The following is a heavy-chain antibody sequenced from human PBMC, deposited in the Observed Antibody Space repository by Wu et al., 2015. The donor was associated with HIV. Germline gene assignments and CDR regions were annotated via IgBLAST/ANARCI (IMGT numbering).Heavy chain of an antibody. CDR1: GDSFTSYA. CDR2: INPLFGTT. J-gene: IGHJ4*02. V-gene: IGHV1-69*05. Sequence: HVQLVQFGAEVKKPGSSVKVTCKASGDSFTSYAISWVRQAPGQGLEWMGGINPLFGTTKYAQNFQGRVTITTDESTSTAYMRLSSLRSEDTAVYFCASPRSPGFSSAWPTYFDYWGQGTLVTVSS. CDR3: ASPRSPGFSSAWPTYFDY. D-gene: IGHD6-25*01.